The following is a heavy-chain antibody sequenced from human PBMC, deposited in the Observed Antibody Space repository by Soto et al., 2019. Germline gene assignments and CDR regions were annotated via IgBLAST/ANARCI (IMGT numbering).Heavy chain of an antibody. Sequence: ASVKVSCKASGFSITNYHMHLVRQAPGQGLEWMGVITPLGGATTYAQKFQGRVTMTADMSTSNVHMDLSSLRSDDTAVYYCARAIVGDISRSDAIDIWGQGTMVTVSS. D-gene: IGHD1-26*01. CDR1: GFSITNYH. CDR2: ITPLGGAT. V-gene: IGHV1-46*01. CDR3: ARAIVGDISRSDAIDI. J-gene: IGHJ3*02.